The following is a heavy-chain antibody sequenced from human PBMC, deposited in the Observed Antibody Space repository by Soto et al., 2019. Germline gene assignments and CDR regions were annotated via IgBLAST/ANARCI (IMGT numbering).Heavy chain of an antibody. V-gene: IGHV1-3*01. D-gene: IGHD2-2*01. Sequence: SRKVSCKASAYTFTSYAMHWVRQAPGQRLEWMGWINAGNGNTKYSQKFQGRVTITRDTSASTAYMELSSLRSEDTAVYYCALGGYQLLPFDYWGQGTLVTVSS. J-gene: IGHJ4*02. CDR2: INAGNGNT. CDR3: ALGGYQLLPFDY. CDR1: AYTFTSYA.